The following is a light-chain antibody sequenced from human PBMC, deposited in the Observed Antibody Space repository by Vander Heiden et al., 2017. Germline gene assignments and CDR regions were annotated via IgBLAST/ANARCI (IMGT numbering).Light chain of an antibody. CDR1: SSNIGAGYD. CDR3: QSYDSSLSGVV. J-gene: IGLJ2*01. V-gene: IGLV1-40*01. CDR2: VNN. Sequence: QSVLTQPPSVSGAPGQRVTIPCTGSSSNIGAGYDVHWYQRLPGTAPVLLIYVNNNRPSGVPDRFSASKSATSASLAITGLQAEDEADYYCQSYDSSLSGVVFGGGTKLTVL.